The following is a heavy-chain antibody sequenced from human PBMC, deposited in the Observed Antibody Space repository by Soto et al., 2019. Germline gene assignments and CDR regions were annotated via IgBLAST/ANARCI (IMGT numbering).Heavy chain of an antibody. CDR3: ARAGGTTVTGLWHFDS. CDR2: IWYDGTKK. J-gene: IGHJ4*02. Sequence: QVQLEESGGGVVQPGRSLRLSCEASGFTFNTYSMHWVRQPPGKGLEWLAAIWYDGTKKYYADSVKGRFIISRDNSKKTLYLEMNSLRPEDTAVYYCARAGGTTVTGLWHFDSWGQGTLVTVSS. V-gene: IGHV3-33*01. CDR1: GFTFNTYS. D-gene: IGHD4-17*01.